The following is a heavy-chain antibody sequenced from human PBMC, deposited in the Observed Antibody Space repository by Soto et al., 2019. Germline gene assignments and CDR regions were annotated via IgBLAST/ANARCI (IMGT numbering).Heavy chain of an antibody. J-gene: IGHJ4*01. V-gene: IGHV1-18*01. CDR2: ISAHNGHT. Sequence: ASVKVSCKASGYTFPSYGISWIRQAPGQGLVWMGWISAHNGHTKYTQNFQGRVTMTTDISTSTAHMELRGLRSDDTAVYYCARDGGGWPDQWG. CDR1: GYTFPSYG. D-gene: IGHD6-19*01. CDR3: ARDGGGWPDQ.